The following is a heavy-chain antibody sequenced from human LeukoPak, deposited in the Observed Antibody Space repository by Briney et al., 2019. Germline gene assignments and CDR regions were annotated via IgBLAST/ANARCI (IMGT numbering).Heavy chain of an antibody. D-gene: IGHD1-26*01. CDR2: INPNSGGT. Sequence: ASVKVSCKASGYTFTGYYMHWVRQAPGQGLEWMGWINPNSGGTNYAQKFQGRVTMTRDTSISTAYMELRSLRSDDTAVYYCARKYSGSYLGPNAFDIWGQGTMVTVSS. J-gene: IGHJ3*02. CDR1: GYTFTGYY. V-gene: IGHV1-2*02. CDR3: ARKYSGSYLGPNAFDI.